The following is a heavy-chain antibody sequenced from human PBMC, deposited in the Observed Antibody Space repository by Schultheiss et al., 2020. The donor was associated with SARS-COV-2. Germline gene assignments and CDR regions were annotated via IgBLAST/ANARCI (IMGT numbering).Heavy chain of an antibody. CDR2: IKSDGSGT. V-gene: IGHV3-74*01. D-gene: IGHD4-11*01. CDR1: GFTFSGYA. CDR3: ARDNYSSADY. J-gene: IGHJ4*02. Sequence: GGSLRLSCVASGFTFSGYAMTWVHQAPGKGLEWVSLIKSDGSGTTYADSVKGRFTISRDNAKNTLYLQMNSLRAEDTAVYYCARDNYSSADYWGQGTLVTVSS.